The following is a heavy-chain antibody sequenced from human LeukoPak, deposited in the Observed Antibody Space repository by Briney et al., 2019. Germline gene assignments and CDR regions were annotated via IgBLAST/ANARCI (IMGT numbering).Heavy chain of an antibody. CDR2: ISAYNGKT. Sequence: ASVKVSCKASGYTFTSYGISWVRQAPGQGLEWIGWISAYNGKTNYAQKLQGRVTMTTDTSTSTGYIERRSLRSDDTAVSYCARGSGDFWSGYSFSYYYGMDVWGQGTTVTVSS. J-gene: IGHJ6*02. CDR3: ARGSGDFWSGYSFSYYYGMDV. CDR1: GYTFTSYG. V-gene: IGHV1-18*01. D-gene: IGHD3-3*01.